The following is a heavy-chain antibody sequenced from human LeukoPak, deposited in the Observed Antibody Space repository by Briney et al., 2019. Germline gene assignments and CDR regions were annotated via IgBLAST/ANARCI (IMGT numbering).Heavy chain of an antibody. CDR3: GGGGWYYFHY. J-gene: IGHJ4*02. CDR1: EFSVSSNY. CDR2: TYAGGST. D-gene: IGHD2-15*01. V-gene: IGHV3-53*01. Sequence: PGGSLRLSCAASEFSVSSNYMSWVRQAPGKGLEWVSVTYAGGSTYYADSVKGRFTISRDNSKNTRYLEMNSLRAGDTAVYYCGGGGWYYFHYRGQGTLVTVSS.